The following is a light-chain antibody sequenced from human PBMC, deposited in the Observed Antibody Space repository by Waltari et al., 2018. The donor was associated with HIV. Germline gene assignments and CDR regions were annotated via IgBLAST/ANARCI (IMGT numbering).Light chain of an antibody. CDR1: SSNIGTDY. CDR2: DND. J-gene: IGLJ3*02. V-gene: IGLV1-51*01. CDR3: GTWDRSLGGGV. Sequence: QSVLTQPPSVSAAPGQKVAIPCSLSSSNIGTDYVSCYQHVPGSAPKLLIYDNDKRPSGTPDRFSGSKSGTSATLDITGLQTGDGADYYCGTWDRSLGGGVFGGGTKLTVL.